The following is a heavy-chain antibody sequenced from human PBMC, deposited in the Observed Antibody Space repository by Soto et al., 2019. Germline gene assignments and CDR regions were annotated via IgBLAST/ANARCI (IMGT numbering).Heavy chain of an antibody. CDR3: ARGNQYYYGSGSYYNNWFDP. J-gene: IGHJ5*02. V-gene: IGHV4-34*01. CDR2: INHSVST. Sequence: PSETLSLTCAVYGGSCSGYYWSWIRQPPGKGLEWIGEINHSVSTNYNPSLKSRVTISVDTSKNQFSLKLSSVTAADTAVYYCARGNQYYYGSGSYYNNWFDPWGQGTLVTVSS. CDR1: GGSCSGYY. D-gene: IGHD3-10*01.